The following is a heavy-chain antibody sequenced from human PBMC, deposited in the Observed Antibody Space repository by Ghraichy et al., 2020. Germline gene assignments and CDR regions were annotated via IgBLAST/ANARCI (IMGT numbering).Heavy chain of an antibody. CDR3: ATNPGYSYGYPRYRYFDL. Sequence: GGSLRLSCAASGFTFSSYSMNWVRQAPGKGLEWVSSISSSSSYIYYADSVKGRFTISRDNAKNSLYLQMNSLRAEDTAVYYCATNPGYSYGYPRYRYFDLWGRGTLVTVSS. CDR1: GFTFSSYS. CDR2: ISSSSSYI. D-gene: IGHD5-18*01. J-gene: IGHJ2*01. V-gene: IGHV3-21*01.